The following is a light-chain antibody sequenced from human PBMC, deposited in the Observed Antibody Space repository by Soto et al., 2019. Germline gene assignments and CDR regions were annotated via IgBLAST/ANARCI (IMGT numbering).Light chain of an antibody. Sequence: QSALTRTPSASGSPGQSVTIACTGTSKDVGYYNYVSWYQQPPGKAPKLLIYDVSKRPSGVPDRFSGSKSGNTASLTVSGLQAEDEGDYYCSSYAGSDYPYVFGTGTKVTVL. J-gene: IGLJ1*01. CDR3: SSYAGSDYPYV. CDR1: SKDVGYYNY. V-gene: IGLV2-8*01. CDR2: DVS.